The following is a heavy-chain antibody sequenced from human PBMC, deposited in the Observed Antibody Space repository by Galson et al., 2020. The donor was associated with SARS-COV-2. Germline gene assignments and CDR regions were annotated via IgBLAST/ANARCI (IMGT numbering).Heavy chain of an antibody. CDR2: INPNSGGT. D-gene: IGHD3-22*01. Sequence: GESLKISCKASGYTFTGYYMHWVRQAPGQGLEWMGWINPNSGGTNYPQKFQGRVTMTRDTSISTAYMELSRLRSDDTAVYYCARESSDSSGYYLLNWFDPWGQGTLVTVSS. J-gene: IGHJ5*02. CDR3: ARESSDSSGYYLLNWFDP. CDR1: GYTFTGYY. V-gene: IGHV1-2*02.